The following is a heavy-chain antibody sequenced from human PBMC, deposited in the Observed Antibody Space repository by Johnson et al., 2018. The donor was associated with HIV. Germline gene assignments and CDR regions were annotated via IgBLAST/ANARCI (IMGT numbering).Heavy chain of an antibody. CDR3: ARDETQRRYALTAFDI. V-gene: IGHV3-30*02. D-gene: IGHD6-25*01. CDR1: GFTFSSFG. CDR2: IRFDGSNT. J-gene: IGHJ3*02. Sequence: QEQLVESGGGVVQPGGSLRLSCTASGFTFSSFGMHWVRQAPGKGLEWVAFIRFDGSNTYNADPVKGRLHISRDNSKNTLYLQMNSLRAEDTAFYYCARDETQRRYALTAFDIWGQGTLVTVSS.